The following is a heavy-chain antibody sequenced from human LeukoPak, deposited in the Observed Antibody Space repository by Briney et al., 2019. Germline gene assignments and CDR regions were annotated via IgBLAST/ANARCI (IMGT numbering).Heavy chain of an antibody. Sequence: ASVKVSCKASGYTFTSYGISWVRQAPGQGLEWMGWISAYNGNTNHAQKLQGRVTMTTDTSTSTAYMELRSLRSDDTAVYYCARDVRNYDFWSGYSQNYYYYYGMDVWGQGTTVTVSS. V-gene: IGHV1-18*01. D-gene: IGHD3-3*01. CDR3: ARDVRNYDFWSGYSQNYYYYYGMDV. CDR2: ISAYNGNT. CDR1: GYTFTSYG. J-gene: IGHJ6*02.